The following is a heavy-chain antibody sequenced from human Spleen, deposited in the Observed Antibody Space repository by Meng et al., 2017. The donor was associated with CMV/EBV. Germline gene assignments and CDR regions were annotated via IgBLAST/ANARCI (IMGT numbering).Heavy chain of an antibody. CDR1: GGSIRDYY. Sequence: SETLSLTCTVSGGSIRDYYWSWVRQPPGMGLEWSGYMYYSGNTKYNPSLKSRVTISIDTSKNQFSLKLSSVTAADTAMYYCATFSPGWGSLGHWGQGTLVTVSS. CDR2: MYYSGNT. J-gene: IGHJ1*01. CDR3: ATFSPGWGSLGH. D-gene: IGHD2-21*01. V-gene: IGHV4-59*01.